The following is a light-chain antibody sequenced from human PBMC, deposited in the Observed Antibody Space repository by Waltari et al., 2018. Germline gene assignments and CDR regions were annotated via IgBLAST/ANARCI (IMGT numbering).Light chain of an antibody. V-gene: IGLV2-14*01. CDR3: SSYTSSSPWV. CDR2: DVS. J-gene: IGLJ3*02. CDR1: SSHVGGYNS. Sequence: QSALTQPASVSGSPGPSITLSCTGTSSHVGGYNSFSWYQQHPGKAPQLMIYDVSKRPSGVSNRFSGSKSGNTASLTISGLQAEDEADYYCSSYTSSSPWVFGGGTKLTVL.